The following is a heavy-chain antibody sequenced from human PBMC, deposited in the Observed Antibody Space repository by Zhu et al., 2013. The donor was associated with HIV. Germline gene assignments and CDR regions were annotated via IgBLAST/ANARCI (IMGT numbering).Heavy chain of an antibody. CDR2: INPNSGGT. D-gene: IGHD3-16*01. V-gene: IGHV1-2*02. CDR3: ARGEGPLAYDYVWGPFDY. J-gene: IGHJ4*02. Sequence: QVQLVQSGAEVKKPGASVTVSCKASGYTFTGYSIHWVRQAPGQGLEWMGWINPNSGGTNYAQKFQGRVTMTRDTSISTAYMELSRLRSDDTAVYYCARGEGPLAYDYVWGPFDYWGQGTLVTVSS. CDR1: GYTFTGYS.